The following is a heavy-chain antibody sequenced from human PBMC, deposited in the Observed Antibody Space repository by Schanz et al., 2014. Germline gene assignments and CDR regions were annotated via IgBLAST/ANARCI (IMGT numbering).Heavy chain of an antibody. CDR1: GYTFTSYD. J-gene: IGHJ4*02. CDR2: ISVYHGHT. Sequence: QLMQSGSEVRKPGASVKVSCKASGYTFTSYDINWVRQAPGQGLEWMGWISVYHGHTNYAEKVHGRVTMTTDTSTSTAYMELRSLISDDTAVYYCARDVPINDYWGQGTPVTVSS. CDR3: ARDVPINDY. D-gene: IGHD2-2*01. V-gene: IGHV1-18*01.